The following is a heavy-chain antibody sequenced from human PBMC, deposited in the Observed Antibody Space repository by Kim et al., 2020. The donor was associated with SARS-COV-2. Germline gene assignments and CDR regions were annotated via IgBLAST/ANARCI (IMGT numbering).Heavy chain of an antibody. V-gene: IGHV3-11*05. CDR3: ARDTSYYYGSGSGRYGMDV. D-gene: IGHD3-10*01. Sequence: GRFTISRDNAKNSLYLQMNSLRAEDTAVYYCARDTSYYYGSGSGRYGMDVWGQGTTVTVSS. J-gene: IGHJ6*02.